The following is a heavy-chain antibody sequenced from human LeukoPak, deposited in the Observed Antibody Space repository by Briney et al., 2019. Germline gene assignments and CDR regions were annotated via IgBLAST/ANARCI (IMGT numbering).Heavy chain of an antibody. CDR2: INPNSGGT. Sequence: ASVKVSCKASGYTFTDHYIYWVRQAPGQGLEWMGWINPNSGGTNSAQKFQGRVTLTRDMSISTAYMEMSSLRSDDTAVYYCGRDYSGSGYELDYWGQGTLVTVSS. J-gene: IGHJ4*02. D-gene: IGHD5-12*01. V-gene: IGHV1-2*02. CDR3: GRDYSGSGYELDY. CDR1: GYTFTDHY.